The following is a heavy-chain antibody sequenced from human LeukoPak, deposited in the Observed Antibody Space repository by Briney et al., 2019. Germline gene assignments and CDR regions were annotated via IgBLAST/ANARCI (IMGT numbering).Heavy chain of an antibody. Sequence: GGSLRLSCAASGFTFSSYWMSWVRQAPGKGLEWVANIKQDGSEKYYVDSVKGRLTISRDNAKNSLYLQMNSLRAEDTAVYYCARVRGYDILTGYYSPYFDYWGQGTLVTVSS. V-gene: IGHV3-7*01. J-gene: IGHJ4*02. CDR2: IKQDGSEK. CDR3: ARVRGYDILTGYYSPYFDY. D-gene: IGHD3-9*01. CDR1: GFTFSSYW.